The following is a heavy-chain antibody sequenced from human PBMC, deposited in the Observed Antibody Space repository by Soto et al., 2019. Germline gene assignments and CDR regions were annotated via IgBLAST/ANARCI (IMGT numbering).Heavy chain of an antibody. CDR2: IYYSGST. D-gene: IGHD2-2*01. V-gene: IGHV4-31*03. CDR3: AREQIGYCSSTSCYPNWFDP. CDR1: GGSISSGGYY. Sequence: NPSETLSLTCTVSGGSISSGGYYWSWIRQHPGKGLEWIGYIYYSGSTYYNPSLKSRVTISVDTSKNQFSLKLSSVTAADTAVYYCAREQIGYCSSTSCYPNWFDPWGQRTPVTVSS. J-gene: IGHJ5*02.